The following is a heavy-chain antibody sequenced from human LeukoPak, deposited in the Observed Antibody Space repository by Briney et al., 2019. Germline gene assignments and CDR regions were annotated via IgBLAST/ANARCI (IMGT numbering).Heavy chain of an antibody. J-gene: IGHJ4*02. CDR2: INPNSGGT. CDR1: GYTFTGYY. Sequence: GASVKVSCKASGYTFTGYYMHWVRQAPGQGLEWMGRINPNSGGTNYAQKFQGRVTMTRDTSISTAYMELSRPRSDDTAVYYCARDGCSGGSCYSFDYWGQGTLVTVSS. D-gene: IGHD2-15*01. V-gene: IGHV1-2*06. CDR3: ARDGCSGGSCYSFDY.